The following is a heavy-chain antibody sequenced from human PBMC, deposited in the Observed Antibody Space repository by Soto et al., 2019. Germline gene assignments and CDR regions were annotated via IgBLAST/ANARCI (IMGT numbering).Heavy chain of an antibody. V-gene: IGHV3-30-3*01. Sequence: GGSLRLSCAASGFTFSSYAMHWVRQAPGKGLEWVAVISYDGSNKYYADSVKGRFTISRDNSQNTLYLQMNSLRAEDTAVYYCARGPRSSSWYNWFDPWGQGTLVTVSS. J-gene: IGHJ5*02. CDR2: ISYDGSNK. CDR3: ARGPRSSSWYNWFDP. CDR1: GFTFSSYA. D-gene: IGHD6-13*01.